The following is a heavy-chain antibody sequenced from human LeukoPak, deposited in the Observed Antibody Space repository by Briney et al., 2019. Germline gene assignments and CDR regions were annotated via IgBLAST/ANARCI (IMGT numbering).Heavy chain of an antibody. CDR2: ISSSGTII. J-gene: IGHJ4*02. Sequence: PGGSLRLSCVASGFTFSSYEFNWVRQAPGKGLDWVAFISSSGTIIYYTDSVKGRFIISRDNSKNSLYLQMNSLRAEDTALYYCARGSIPPDYWGQGTLVTVSS. CDR3: ARGSIPPDY. D-gene: IGHD2-21*01. V-gene: IGHV3-48*03. CDR1: GFTFSSYE.